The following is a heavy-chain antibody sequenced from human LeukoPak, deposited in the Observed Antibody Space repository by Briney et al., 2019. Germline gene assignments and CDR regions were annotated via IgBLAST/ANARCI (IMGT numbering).Heavy chain of an antibody. CDR3: ARGGMIFCSSTSCSVDY. Sequence: GGSLRLSCAASGFIFSSYGMHWVRQAPGKGLEWVAFIRYDGSNKYYADSVKGRFTISRDNSKNTLYLQMNSLRAEDTAVYYCARGGMIFCSSTSCSVDYWGQGTLVTVSS. CDR1: GFIFSSYG. J-gene: IGHJ4*02. V-gene: IGHV3-30*02. D-gene: IGHD2-2*01. CDR2: IRYDGSNK.